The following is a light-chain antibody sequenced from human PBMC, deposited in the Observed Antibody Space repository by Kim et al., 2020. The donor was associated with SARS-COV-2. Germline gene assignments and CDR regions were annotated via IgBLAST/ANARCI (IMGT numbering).Light chain of an antibody. V-gene: IGLV2-14*03. Sequence: QSALTQPASVSGSPGQSITISCTGTSSDVGGYNYVSWYQQHPGKAPKLMSYDVSNRPSGVSNRFSGSKSGNTASLTISGLQAEDEADYYCSSYTSSSTVFGGGTQLTVL. CDR1: SSDVGGYNY. CDR2: DVS. CDR3: SSYTSSSTV. J-gene: IGLJ3*02.